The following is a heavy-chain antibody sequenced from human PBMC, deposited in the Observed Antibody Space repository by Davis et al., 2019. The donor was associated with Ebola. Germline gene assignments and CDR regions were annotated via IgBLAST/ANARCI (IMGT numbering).Heavy chain of an antibody. J-gene: IGHJ4*02. V-gene: IGHV1-18*01. CDR2: ISAYNGNT. CDR1: GYSFTFYG. CDR3: ARDWNTAMVSGLDY. Sequence: AASVKVSCKASGYSFTFYGISWVRQAPGQGLEWMGWISAYNGNTNYAQILQGRVTMTTDTSTSTAYMELRSLTSDDTAVYYCARDWNTAMVSGLDYWGQGTLVTVSS. D-gene: IGHD5-18*01.